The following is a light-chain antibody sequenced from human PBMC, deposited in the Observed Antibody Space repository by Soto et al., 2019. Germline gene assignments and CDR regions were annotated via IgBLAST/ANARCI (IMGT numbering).Light chain of an antibody. CDR1: QSVSSY. CDR2: DAS. V-gene: IGKV3-11*01. CDR3: QQRSNWPIT. Sequence: EIVLTQSPAMLSLSPGERATLSCRASQSVSSYLAWYQQKPGQAPRLIIDDASNRAPVIPARFSGSASGTDFTLPISSLEPEDFAVYYCQQRSNWPITFGQGTRLEMK. J-gene: IGKJ5*01.